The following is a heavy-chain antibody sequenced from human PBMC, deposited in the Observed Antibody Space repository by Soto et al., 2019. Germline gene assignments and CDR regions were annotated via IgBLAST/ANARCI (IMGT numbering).Heavy chain of an antibody. V-gene: IGHV3-30*18. CDR2: ISYDGSNK. J-gene: IGHJ3*02. D-gene: IGHD3-22*01. CDR3: AKETDYYDSSGYYPDAFDI. Sequence: PGGSLRLSCAASGFNFSGYCMHWVRQDPGKGLEWVAVISYDGSNKYYADPVKGRFTISRDNSKNTLYLQMNSLRAEDTAVYYCAKETDYYDSSGYYPDAFDIWGQGTMVTVSS. CDR1: GFNFSGYC.